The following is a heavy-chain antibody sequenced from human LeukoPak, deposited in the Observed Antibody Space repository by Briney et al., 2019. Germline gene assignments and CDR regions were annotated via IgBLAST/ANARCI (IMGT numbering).Heavy chain of an antibody. D-gene: IGHD3-16*01. CDR3: AQNPTNHDYINAGGGGFDP. Sequence: GGSLRLSCAASGFTFSSYAMHWVRQPPGKGLEWVAVISYDGSNKYYADSVKGRFTISRDNSRLTVSLQMNSLKPADTAVYYCAQNPTNHDYINAGGGGFDPWGQGTLVTVSS. CDR2: ISYDGSNK. J-gene: IGHJ5*02. CDR1: GFTFSSYA. V-gene: IGHV3-30-3*01.